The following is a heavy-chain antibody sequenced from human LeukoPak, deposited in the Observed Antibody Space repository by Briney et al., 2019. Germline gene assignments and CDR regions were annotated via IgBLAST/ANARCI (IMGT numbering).Heavy chain of an antibody. CDR2: INSNGDST. CDR1: GFIFSSHA. D-gene: IGHD6-19*01. Sequence: GGSLRLSCAATGFIFSSHAMHWVRQAPGKGLEYVSAINSNGDSTYHAHSVKGRFTISRDNSKNSLYLQMGSLRAEDMAVYYCAREGQWLDFWGLGTLVTVSS. V-gene: IGHV3-64*01. J-gene: IGHJ4*02. CDR3: AREGQWLDF.